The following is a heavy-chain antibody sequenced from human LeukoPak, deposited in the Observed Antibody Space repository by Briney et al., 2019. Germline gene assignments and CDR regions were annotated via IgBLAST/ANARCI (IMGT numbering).Heavy chain of an antibody. Sequence: KPSQTLSLTCTVSGGSISSGSYYWSWIRQPAGKGLEWIGRIYTSGSTNYNPSLKSRVTISVDTSKNQFSLKLSSVAAADTAVYYCAREEGTTRHFRAFDIWGQGTMVTVSS. D-gene: IGHD4-11*01. J-gene: IGHJ3*02. CDR1: GGSISSGSYY. CDR3: AREEGTTRHFRAFDI. V-gene: IGHV4-61*02. CDR2: IYTSGST.